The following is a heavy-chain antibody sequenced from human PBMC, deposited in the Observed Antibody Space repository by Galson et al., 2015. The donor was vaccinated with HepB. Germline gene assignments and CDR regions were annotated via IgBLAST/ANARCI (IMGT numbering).Heavy chain of an antibody. J-gene: IGHJ5*02. CDR2: ISYDGSNK. D-gene: IGHD1-14*01. CDR3: ARDRGDRTNWFDP. Sequence: SLRLSCAASGFTFSSYAMHWVRQAPGKGLEWVAVISYDGSNKYYADSVKGRFTISRDNSKNTLYLQMNSLRAEDTAVYYCARDRGDRTNWFDPWGQGTLVTVSS. CDR1: GFTFSSYA. V-gene: IGHV3-30*04.